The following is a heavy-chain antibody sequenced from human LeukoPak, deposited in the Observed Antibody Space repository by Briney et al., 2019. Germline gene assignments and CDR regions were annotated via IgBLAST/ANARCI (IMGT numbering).Heavy chain of an antibody. CDR2: MNPNSGNT. Sequence: GASVKVSCKASGYTFTSYDINWVRQATGQGLEWMGWMNPNSGNTGYAQKFQGRVTITRNTSISTAYMELSSLRSEDTAVYYCARGRMVGAYYYYYYMDVWGKGTTVTVS. CDR1: GYTFTSYD. J-gene: IGHJ6*03. V-gene: IGHV1-8*03. D-gene: IGHD1-26*01. CDR3: ARGRMVGAYYYYYYMDV.